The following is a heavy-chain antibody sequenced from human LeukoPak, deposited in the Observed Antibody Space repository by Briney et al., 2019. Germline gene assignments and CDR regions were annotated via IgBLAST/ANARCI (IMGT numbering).Heavy chain of an antibody. CDR1: GFTFSKYW. V-gene: IGHV3-74*01. Sequence: PGGSLRLSCAASGFTFSKYWMLWVRQAPWKGLESVSRINTDGTVTTYAVSVKGRFTVSRDNADNTMFLQMNSVRDEDTAVYYCATKQWLAPPPDSWGQGTPVTVSS. CDR3: ATKQWLAPPPDS. D-gene: IGHD6-19*01. CDR2: INTDGTVT. J-gene: IGHJ4*02.